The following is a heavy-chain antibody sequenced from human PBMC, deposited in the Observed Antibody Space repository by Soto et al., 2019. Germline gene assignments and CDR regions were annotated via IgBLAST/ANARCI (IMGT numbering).Heavy chain of an antibody. V-gene: IGHV4-34*01. CDR3: ARVSGIYYYGMDV. CDR1: GGSFSGYY. CDR2: INHSGST. J-gene: IGHJ6*02. Sequence: QVQLQQWGAGLLKPSETLSLTCAVYGGSFSGYYWSWIRQPPGKGLEWIVEINHSGSTNYTPSLKSRVPISLDTSKNQVSRKLSSVTAADTSVYYCARVSGIYYYGMDVWGQGTTVTVSS. D-gene: IGHD3-10*01.